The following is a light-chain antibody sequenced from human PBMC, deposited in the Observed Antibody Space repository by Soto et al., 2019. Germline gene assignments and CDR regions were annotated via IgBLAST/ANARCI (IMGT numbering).Light chain of an antibody. CDR1: ISDIGGFNF. CDR2: DVT. Sequence: QSALTQPASVSGSPGQSITIFCTGTISDIGGFNFVSWYQQHPGKVPKLLIYDVTYRPSGVSDRFSGSKSGNTASLTITGLQAEDEADYYWNSFRRGDTELVFGGGTKLTVL. V-gene: IGLV2-14*03. CDR3: NSFRRGDTELV. J-gene: IGLJ2*01.